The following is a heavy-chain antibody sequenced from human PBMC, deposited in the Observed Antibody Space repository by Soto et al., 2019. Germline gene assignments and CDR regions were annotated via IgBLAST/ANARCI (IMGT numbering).Heavy chain of an antibody. J-gene: IGHJ6*02. CDR2: ISYDGSNK. Sequence: QVQLVESGGGVVQPGRSLRLSCAASGFTFSSYGMHWVRQAAGKGLEWVAVISYDGSNKYYADSVKGRFTISRDNSKNTLYLQMNSLGAEDTAVYYCAKDRRPNYYYGMDVWGQGTTATVSS. CDR3: AKDRRPNYYYGMDV. D-gene: IGHD6-25*01. V-gene: IGHV3-30*18. CDR1: GFTFSSYG.